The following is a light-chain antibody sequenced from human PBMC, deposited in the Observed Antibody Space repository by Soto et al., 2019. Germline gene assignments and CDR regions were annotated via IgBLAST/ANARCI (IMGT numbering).Light chain of an antibody. Sequence: QSVLTQPASVSGSPGQSITISCTGTSGDVGGYNYVSWYQQHPGKAPKLMIYEVSNRPSGVSNRFSGSKSGNTASLTISGLQAEDEADYYCGSYATSSTLVVFXGGTKVTVL. CDR3: GSYATSSTLVV. CDR2: EVS. V-gene: IGLV2-14*01. CDR1: SGDVGGYNY. J-gene: IGLJ3*02.